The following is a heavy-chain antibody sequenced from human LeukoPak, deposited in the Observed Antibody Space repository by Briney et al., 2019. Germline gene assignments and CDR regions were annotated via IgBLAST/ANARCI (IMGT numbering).Heavy chain of an antibody. Sequence: QAGGSLRLSCAASGFTFSSYEMNWVRQAPGKGLEWVSDIGGGGKTIHTDSVKGRFTISRDNAEKSLFLQMNNLRVEDTATYYCARELFSSLGSSGKYDNWGQGNLVTVSS. CDR1: GFTFSSYE. J-gene: IGHJ4*02. CDR2: IGGGGKTI. D-gene: IGHD6-19*01. V-gene: IGHV3-48*03. CDR3: ARELFSSLGSSGKYDN.